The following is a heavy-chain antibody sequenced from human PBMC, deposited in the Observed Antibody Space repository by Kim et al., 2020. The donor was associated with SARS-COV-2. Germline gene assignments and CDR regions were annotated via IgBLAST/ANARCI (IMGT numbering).Heavy chain of an antibody. D-gene: IGHD2-15*01. J-gene: IGHJ4*02. CDR3: ARDPGSIVVVVAASFYDY. Sequence: SVKVSCKASGGTFSSYAISWVRQAPGQGLEWMGGIIPIFGTANYAQKFQGRVTITADESTSTAYMELSSLRSEDTAVYYCARDPGSIVVVVAASFYDYWGQGTLVTVSS. CDR1: GGTFSSYA. V-gene: IGHV1-69*13. CDR2: IIPIFGTA.